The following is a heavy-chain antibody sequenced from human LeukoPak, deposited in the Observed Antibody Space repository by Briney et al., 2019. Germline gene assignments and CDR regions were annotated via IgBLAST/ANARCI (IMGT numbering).Heavy chain of an antibody. CDR1: GGSFSGYY. Sequence: MPSETLSLTCAVYGGSFSGYYWSWIRQPPGKGLEWIGEINHSGSTNYNPSLKSRVTISVDTSKNQFSLKLSSVTAADTAVYYCARGNLPIVVVVAATRWFDYWGQGTLVTVSS. D-gene: IGHD2-15*01. V-gene: IGHV4-34*01. CDR2: INHSGST. J-gene: IGHJ4*02. CDR3: ARGNLPIVVVVAATRWFDY.